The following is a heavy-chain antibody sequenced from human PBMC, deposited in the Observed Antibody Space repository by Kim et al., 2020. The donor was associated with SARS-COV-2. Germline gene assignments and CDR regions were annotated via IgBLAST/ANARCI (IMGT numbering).Heavy chain of an antibody. Sequence: AQKFQGRVTMTRDTSISTAYMELSRLTSDDTAVYYCARPVSGVRNDAFDIWGQGTMVTVSS. CDR3: ARPVSGVRNDAFDI. V-gene: IGHV1-2*02. J-gene: IGHJ3*02. D-gene: IGHD7-27*01.